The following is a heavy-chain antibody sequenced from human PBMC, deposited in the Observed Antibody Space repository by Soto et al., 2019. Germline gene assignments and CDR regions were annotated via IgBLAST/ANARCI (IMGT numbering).Heavy chain of an antibody. D-gene: IGHD3-3*01. J-gene: IGHJ5*02. CDR2: ISGSGGST. CDR1: GFTFSSYA. Sequence: GGSLRLSCAASGFTFSSYAMSWVRQAPGKGLEWVSAISGSGGSTYYADSVKGRFTISRDNSKNTLYLQMNSLRAEDTAVYYCAKDQFGVVIGGESWFDPWGQGTLVTVS. V-gene: IGHV3-23*01. CDR3: AKDQFGVVIGGESWFDP.